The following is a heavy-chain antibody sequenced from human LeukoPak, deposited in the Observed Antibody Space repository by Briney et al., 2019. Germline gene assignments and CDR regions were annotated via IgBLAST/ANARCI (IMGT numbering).Heavy chain of an antibody. CDR3: ARYSSSAPYYYYYYGMDV. CDR2: ISAYNGNT. CDR1: GYTFTSYG. D-gene: IGHD6-6*01. V-gene: IGHV1-18*01. J-gene: IGHJ6*01. Sequence: ASVKVSCKASGYTFTSYGISWVRQAPGQRLEWMGWISAYNGNTNYAQKLQGRVTMTTDTSTSTAYMELRSLRSDDTAVYYCARYSSSAPYYYYYYGMDVWGQGTTVTVSS.